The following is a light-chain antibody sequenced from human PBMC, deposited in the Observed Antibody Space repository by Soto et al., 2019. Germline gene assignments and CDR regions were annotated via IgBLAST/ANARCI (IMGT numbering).Light chain of an antibody. CDR2: GAS. V-gene: IGKV3-20*01. Sequence: EIVLTQSPGTLSLSPGERATLSCRASQSVSSNYLAWYQRKPGQAPRLLIYGASSRAIDIPNRFSGSGSGTEFTLTISSLQSEDFAVYYCQQYNNWPPAFGQGTKVEIK. J-gene: IGKJ1*01. CDR3: QQYNNWPPA. CDR1: QSVSSNY.